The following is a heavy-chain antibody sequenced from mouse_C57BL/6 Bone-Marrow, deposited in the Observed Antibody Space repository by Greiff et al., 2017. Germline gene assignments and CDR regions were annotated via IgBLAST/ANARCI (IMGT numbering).Heavy chain of an antibody. CDR1: GFNIKDDY. Sequence: VQLQQSGAELVRPGASVKLSCTASGFNIKDDYIHWVNQRPEQGLEWIGWIDPEIGDTDYASTFQGQATITSDTSTNTAYLQLSSLTSEDTAVYYCSSFDGNYFDFWGQGTPLTVAS. D-gene: IGHD2-3*01. J-gene: IGHJ2*01. V-gene: IGHV14-4*01. CDR2: IDPEIGDT. CDR3: SSFDGNYFDF.